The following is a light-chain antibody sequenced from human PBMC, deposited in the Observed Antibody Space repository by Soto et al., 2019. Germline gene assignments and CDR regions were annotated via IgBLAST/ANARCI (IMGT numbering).Light chain of an antibody. Sequence: DVVMTQSPLSLPVTLGQPASISCRSSHSLVFVDGNTYLTWFHQRPGQSPRRLIYKVSHRDSGVPERFSGSGSGTDFTLRISRVEAEDVGIYYCLQVSYRPLTLGGGTRVEIK. V-gene: IGKV2-30*01. CDR3: LQVSYRPLT. J-gene: IGKJ4*01. CDR1: HSLVFVDGNTY. CDR2: KVS.